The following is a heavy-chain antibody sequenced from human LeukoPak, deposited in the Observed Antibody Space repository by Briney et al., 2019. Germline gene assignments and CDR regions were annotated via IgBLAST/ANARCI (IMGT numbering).Heavy chain of an antibody. J-gene: IGHJ4*02. Sequence: SETLSLTCTVSGGSISSGGYYWSWIRQPPGKGLECIGYIYHSGSTYYNPFLKSRVTISVDTSKNQFSLKLSSVTAADTAVYYCARYYYYDSSGYFGGLDYWGQGTLVTVSS. D-gene: IGHD3-22*01. CDR1: GGSISSGGYY. CDR3: ARYYYYDSSGYFGGLDY. V-gene: IGHV4-30-2*01. CDR2: IYHSGST.